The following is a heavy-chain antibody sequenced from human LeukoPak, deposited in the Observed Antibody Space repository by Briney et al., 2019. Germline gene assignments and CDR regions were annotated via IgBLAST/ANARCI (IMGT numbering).Heavy chain of an antibody. J-gene: IGHJ4*02. CDR3: ARQGGYKSPCDY. V-gene: IGHV4-59*08. Sequence: SETLSLTCTVSGGSISSYYWSWIRQPPGKGLEWIGYIYYSGSTNYNPSLKSRVTISVDTSKNQFSLKLSPVTAADTAVYYCARQGGYKSPCDYWGQGTLVTVSS. CDR1: GGSISSYY. D-gene: IGHD1-14*01. CDR2: IYYSGST.